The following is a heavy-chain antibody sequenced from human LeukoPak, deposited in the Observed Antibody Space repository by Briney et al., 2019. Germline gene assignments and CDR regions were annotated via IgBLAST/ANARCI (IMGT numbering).Heavy chain of an antibody. CDR2: MSGSGGST. J-gene: IGHJ4*02. CDR3: AKAEKKGSSRPFNY. CDR1: GFTVSSYA. V-gene: IGHV3-23*01. Sequence: PGGSLRLSCAASGFTVSSYAMSWVRQAPGKGRQWVSGMSGSGGSTYYADSVKGRFTISRDNSMNTLCLQMNSLRAEDTAVYYCAKAEKKGSSRPFNYWGQGSLLTVSS. D-gene: IGHD6-19*01.